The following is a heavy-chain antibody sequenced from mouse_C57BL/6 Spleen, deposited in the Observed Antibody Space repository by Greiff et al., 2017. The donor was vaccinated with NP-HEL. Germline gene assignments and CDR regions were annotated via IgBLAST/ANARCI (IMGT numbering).Heavy chain of an antibody. CDR2: IYPGSGNT. CDR1: GYSFTSYY. CDR3: AREDWWYFDV. V-gene: IGHV1-66*01. Sequence: QVQLKESGPELVKPGASVKISCKASGYSFTSYYIHWVKQRPGQGLEWIGWIYPGSGNTKYNEKFKGKATLTADTSSSTAYMQLSSLTSEDSAVYYCAREDWWYFDVWGTGTTVTVSS. D-gene: IGHD4-1*01. J-gene: IGHJ1*03.